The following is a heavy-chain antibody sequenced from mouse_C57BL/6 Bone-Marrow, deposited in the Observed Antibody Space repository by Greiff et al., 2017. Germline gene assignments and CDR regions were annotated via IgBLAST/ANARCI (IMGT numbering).Heavy chain of an antibody. CDR3: ARMEGY. CDR1: GYTFTSYW. V-gene: IGHV1-55*01. Sequence: VQLQQSGAELVKPGASVQMSCQASGYTFTSYWITWVKQRPGQGLEWIGDIYPGSGSTNYNEKFKSKATLTVDTSSSPAYMQLSSLTSEDSAVYYGARMEGYWGQGATQTVSS. CDR2: IYPGSGST. J-gene: IGHJ2*01.